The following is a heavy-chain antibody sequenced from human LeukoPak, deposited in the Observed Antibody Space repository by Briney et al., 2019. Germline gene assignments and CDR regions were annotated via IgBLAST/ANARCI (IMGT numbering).Heavy chain of an antibody. CDR2: INPNSGDT. CDR3: AREDITTTGTNDYYYYGMDV. CDR1: GYIFINYG. J-gene: IGHJ6*02. D-gene: IGHD1-1*01. V-gene: IGHV1-2*02. Sequence: ASVKVSCKASGYIFINYGICWVRQAPGQGLEWMGWINPNSGDTNYAQKFQGRVTMTRDTSISTAYMELSSLRSDDTAVYHCAREDITTTGTNDYYYYGMDVWGQGTTVTVSS.